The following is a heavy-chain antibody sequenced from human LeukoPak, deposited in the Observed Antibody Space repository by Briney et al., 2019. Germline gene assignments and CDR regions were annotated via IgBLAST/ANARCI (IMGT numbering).Heavy chain of an antibody. V-gene: IGHV3-66*01. D-gene: IGHD2-15*01. CDR3: AREYCSGGSCYPGDAFDI. J-gene: IGHJ3*02. CDR1: GFTFSSYW. Sequence: PGGSLRLSCAASGFTFSSYWMSWVRQAPGKGLEWVSVIYSGGGTSYADSVKGRFTISRDNSKNTLYLQMNSLRAEDTAVYFCAREYCSGGSCYPGDAFDIWGQGTMVAVSS. CDR2: IYSGGGT.